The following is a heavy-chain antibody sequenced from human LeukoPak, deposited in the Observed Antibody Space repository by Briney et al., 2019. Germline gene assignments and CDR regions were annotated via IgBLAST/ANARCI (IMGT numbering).Heavy chain of an antibody. CDR1: GYSISSGYY. CDR3: ARGNLWDYRRYYYYMDV. D-gene: IGHD4-11*01. V-gene: IGHV4-38-2*02. CDR2: IYYTGGT. J-gene: IGHJ6*03. Sequence: PSETLSLTCSVSGYSISSGYYWGWIRQPPGRGLEWIGSIYYTGGTLYNPSLKSRVTISVDTSKNQFSLKLSSVTAADTAVYYCARGNLWDYRRYYYYMDVWGKGTTVTVSS.